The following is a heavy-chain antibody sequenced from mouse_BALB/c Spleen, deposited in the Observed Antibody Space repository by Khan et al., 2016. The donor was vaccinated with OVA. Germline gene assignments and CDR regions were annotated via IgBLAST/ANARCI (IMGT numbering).Heavy chain of an antibody. J-gene: IGHJ3*01. D-gene: IGHD1-1*01. Sequence: VKLQQSGPELVKPGASVKMSCKASGYSFTDYIISWVKRRTGQGLQWIGEIYPGSGSIYSNEKFKGKATLTADKSSNTAYMQLSSLTSEDSAVYFCARRDYGSSYPGFVYWGQGTLVTVSA. V-gene: IGHV1-77*01. CDR2: IYPGSGSI. CDR3: ARRDYGSSYPGFVY. CDR1: GYSFTDYI.